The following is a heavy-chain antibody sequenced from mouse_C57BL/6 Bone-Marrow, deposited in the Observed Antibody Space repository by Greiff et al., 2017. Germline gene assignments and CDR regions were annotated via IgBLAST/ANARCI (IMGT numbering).Heavy chain of an antibody. CDR2: IDPSDSYT. D-gene: IGHD1-1*01. CDR3: ARDGSSLDWFAY. CDR1: GYTFTSSW. Sequence: QVQLQQPGAELVMPGASVKLSCKASGYTFTSSWMHWVKQRPGQGLEWIGEIDPSDSYTNYNQKFKGKSTLTVDKSSSTAYMQLSSLTSEDSAVYYCARDGSSLDWFAYWGQGTLVTVSA. V-gene: IGHV1-69*01. J-gene: IGHJ3*01.